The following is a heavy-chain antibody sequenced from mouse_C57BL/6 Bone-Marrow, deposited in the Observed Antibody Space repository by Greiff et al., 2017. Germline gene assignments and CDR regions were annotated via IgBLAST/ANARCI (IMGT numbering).Heavy chain of an antibody. CDR3: ARDNGSSGFAY. V-gene: IGHV5-4*01. Sequence: EVQLVESGGGLVKPGGSLKLSCAASGFTFSSYSMSWVRQTPEKRLEWVGTISDGGSYTYYPDKVKGRVTISIDNATNNLYLQMSHLKSEDTAMYYCARDNGSSGFAYWGQGTLVTVSA. CDR2: ISDGGSYT. J-gene: IGHJ3*01. CDR1: GFTFSSYS. D-gene: IGHD1-1*01.